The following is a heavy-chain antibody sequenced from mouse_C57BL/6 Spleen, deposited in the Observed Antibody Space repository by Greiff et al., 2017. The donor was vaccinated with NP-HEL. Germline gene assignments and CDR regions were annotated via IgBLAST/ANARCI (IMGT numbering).Heavy chain of an antibody. CDR3: ARGVTTVVYTGGIYFDY. Sequence: VQLQQPGAELVKPGASVKLSCKASGYTFTSYWMHWVKQRPGQGLEWIGMIHPNSGSTNYNEKFKSKATLTVDKSSSTAYMQLSSLTSEDSAVYYCARGVTTVVYTGGIYFDYWGQGTTLTVSS. CDR2: IHPNSGST. J-gene: IGHJ2*01. D-gene: IGHD1-1*01. V-gene: IGHV1-64*01. CDR1: GYTFTSYW.